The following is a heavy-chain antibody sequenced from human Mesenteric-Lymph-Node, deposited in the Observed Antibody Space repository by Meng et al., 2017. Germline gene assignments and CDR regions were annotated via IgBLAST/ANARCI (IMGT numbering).Heavy chain of an antibody. J-gene: IGHJ4*02. V-gene: IGHV1-2*06. D-gene: IGHD4-11*01. CDR2: IKPHTGGI. Sequence: QVQLVQSGAEVQKPGASVKDSCKASGYTFTVYYMHWVRQAPGQGLEWMGRIKPHTGGINYAQEFQGRVAMTRDTSISTAYMELSRLRTDDTAVYYCAKIGSNHQFDLWGQGTLVTVSS. CDR1: GYTFTVYY. CDR3: AKIGSNHQFDL.